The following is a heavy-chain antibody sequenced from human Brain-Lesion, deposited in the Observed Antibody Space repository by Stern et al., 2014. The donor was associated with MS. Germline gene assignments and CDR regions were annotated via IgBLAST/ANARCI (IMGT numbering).Heavy chain of an antibody. D-gene: IGHD1-26*01. J-gene: IGHJ4*02. Sequence: VQLVESGAEVKKPGASVKVSCKVSGYPLTELSMHWVRQAPRKGFEWMGGFDPEDGETIYAQKFQGRVTMTEDTSTDTAYMELSSLRSEDTAVYYCATLSPGAGGNYYRHFDYWGQGTLVTVSS. CDR1: GYPLTELS. V-gene: IGHV1-24*01. CDR2: FDPEDGET. CDR3: ATLSPGAGGNYYRHFDY.